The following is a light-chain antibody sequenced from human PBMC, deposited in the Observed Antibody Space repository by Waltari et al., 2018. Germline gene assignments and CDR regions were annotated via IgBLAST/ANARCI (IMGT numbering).Light chain of an antibody. CDR2: AAS. CDR1: QGIRYD. CDR3: LQSYSYPRT. V-gene: IGKV1-6*01. Sequence: AIQMTQSPSSLSASVGDKVTIPCLASQGIRYDLGWYQQKPGKAPKPLIYAASSLQSGVPSRFSGGGAGTEFTLTITSLQPEDFATYYCLQSYSYPRTFGQGTKVEIK. J-gene: IGKJ1*01.